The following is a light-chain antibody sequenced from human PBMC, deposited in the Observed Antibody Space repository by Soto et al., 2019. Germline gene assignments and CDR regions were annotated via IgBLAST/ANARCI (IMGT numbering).Light chain of an antibody. CDR2: EVS. CDR1: SSDVGGYNY. V-gene: IGLV2-14*01. J-gene: IGLJ1*01. CDR3: SSYTSSSTLV. Sequence: QSALTQPASVSGSPGQSITISCTGTSSDVGGYNYVSWYQQHPGKAPKLMIYEVSNRPSGVSNRFSGSQSGNTASLTISGLQDEDEADYYCSSYTSSSTLVFGTGTKLTVL.